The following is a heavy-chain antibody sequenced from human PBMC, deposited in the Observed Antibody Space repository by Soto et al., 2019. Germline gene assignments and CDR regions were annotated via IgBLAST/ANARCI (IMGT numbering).Heavy chain of an antibody. CDR3: ARGSTYYYDSSGYYIYYFDY. CDR1: AFTFSTYW. Sequence: GGSLRLSCAASAFTFSTYWMSWVRQAPGKGLEWVANIKQDGSEKYYVDSVKGRFTISRDNAKNSLYLQMNSLRAEDTAVYYCARGSTYYYDSSGYYIYYFDYWGQGALVTVSS. D-gene: IGHD3-22*01. J-gene: IGHJ4*02. CDR2: IKQDGSEK. V-gene: IGHV3-7*03.